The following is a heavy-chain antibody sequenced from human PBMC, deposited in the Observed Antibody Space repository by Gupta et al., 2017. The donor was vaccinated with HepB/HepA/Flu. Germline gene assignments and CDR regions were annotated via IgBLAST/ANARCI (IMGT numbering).Heavy chain of an antibody. J-gene: IGHJ4*02. Sequence: EVQLVESGGGLVKPGGALRLSCAASGFTFSSYAMNWVRQAPGKGLEWVSSISSSGNNRNYAASVKDRFTISRDNSKNSVYLQMNSLRAEDTAVYYCARGGGYQLLLSFWGQGVLVAVSS. CDR3: ARGGGYQLLLSF. CDR1: GFTFSSYA. D-gene: IGHD2/OR15-2a*01. CDR2: ISSSGNNR. V-gene: IGHV3-21*02.